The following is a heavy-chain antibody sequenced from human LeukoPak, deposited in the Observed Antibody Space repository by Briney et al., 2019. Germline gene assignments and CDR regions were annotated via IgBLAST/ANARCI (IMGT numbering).Heavy chain of an antibody. V-gene: IGHV4-38-2*02. J-gene: IGHJ4*02. CDR3: ARTNYGADFDY. D-gene: IGHD4-17*01. Sequence: SETLSLTCTVSGYSSSSDYYWGWIRQPPGKGLEWIGSIYHRGSTYYNPSLKSRVTISVDTSKNQFSLKLSSVTAADTAVYYCARTNYGADFDYWGQGTLVSVSS. CDR2: IYHRGST. CDR1: GYSSSSDYY.